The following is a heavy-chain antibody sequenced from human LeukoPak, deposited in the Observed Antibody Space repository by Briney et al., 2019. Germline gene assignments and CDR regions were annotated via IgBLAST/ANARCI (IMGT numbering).Heavy chain of an antibody. V-gene: IGHV1-3*01. CDR2: INAGNGNT. Sequence: ASVKVSCKASGYTFTCYAMHRVRQAPGQRLEWMGWINAGNGNTKYSQKFQGRVTITRDTSASTAYMELSSLRSEDTAVYYCARGRELLWFGEPIPFFDYWGQGTLVTVSS. J-gene: IGHJ4*02. D-gene: IGHD3-10*01. CDR1: GYTFTCYA. CDR3: ARGRELLWFGEPIPFFDY.